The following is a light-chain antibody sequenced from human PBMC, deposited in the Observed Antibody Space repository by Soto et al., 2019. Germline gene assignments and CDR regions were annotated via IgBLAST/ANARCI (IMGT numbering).Light chain of an antibody. J-gene: IGKJ5*01. CDR2: DAS. CDR3: QQYNSPIT. CDR1: QSVSSY. Sequence: EIVLTQSPATLSLSPGERATLSFRASQSVSSYLAWYQQKPGQAPRLLIYDASNRATGIPARFSGSGSGTEFTLTISSLQPDDFATYYCQQYNSPITFGQGTRLEI. V-gene: IGKV3-11*01.